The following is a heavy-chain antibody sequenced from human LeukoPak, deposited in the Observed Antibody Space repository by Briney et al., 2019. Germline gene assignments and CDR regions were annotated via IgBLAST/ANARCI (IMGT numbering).Heavy chain of an antibody. CDR3: ARDGDYYDSSGYHAHPDY. D-gene: IGHD3-22*01. Sequence: PGGSLRLSCAASGFTFDDYGMSWVRQAPGKGLEWVSGINWNGGSTGYADSVKVRFTISRDNAKNSLYLQMNSLRAEDTALYYCARDGDYYDSSGYHAHPDYWGQGTLVTVSS. CDR2: INWNGGST. CDR1: GFTFDDYG. V-gene: IGHV3-20*04. J-gene: IGHJ4*02.